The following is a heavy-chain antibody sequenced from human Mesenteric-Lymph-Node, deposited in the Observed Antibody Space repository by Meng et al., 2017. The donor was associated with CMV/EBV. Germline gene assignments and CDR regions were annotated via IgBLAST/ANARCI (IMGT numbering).Heavy chain of an antibody. V-gene: IGHV3-9*01. CDR3: AKDKSPNYYYYGMDV. D-gene: IGHD2-8*01. CDR1: VFTFDDYA. Sequence: SLKISCAASVFTFDDYAMHWVRQAPGKGLEWVSGISWNSGSIGYADSVKGRFTISRDNAKNSLYLQMNSLRAEDTALYYCAKDKSPNYYYYGMDVWGQGTTVTVSS. J-gene: IGHJ6*02. CDR2: ISWNSGSI.